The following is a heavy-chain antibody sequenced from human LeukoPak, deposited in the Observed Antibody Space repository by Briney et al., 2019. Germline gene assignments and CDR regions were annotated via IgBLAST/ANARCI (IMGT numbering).Heavy chain of an antibody. J-gene: IGHJ3*02. CDR3: ARDSPLTPTITSDAFDI. CDR1: GFTFSNYA. CDR2: ISGSGGST. V-gene: IGHV3-23*01. Sequence: GGSLRLSCAASGFTFSNYATSWVRQAPGKGLDWVSTISGSGGSTYNADSVKGRFTISRDNSKNTLYLQMNSLRAEDTAVYYCARDSPLTPTITSDAFDIWGQGTMVTVSS. D-gene: IGHD2-2*01.